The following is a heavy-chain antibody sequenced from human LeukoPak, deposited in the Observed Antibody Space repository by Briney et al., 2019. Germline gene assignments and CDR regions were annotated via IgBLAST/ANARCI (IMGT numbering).Heavy chain of an antibody. CDR1: GGSISSYY. J-gene: IGHJ4*02. Sequence: SETLPLTCTVSGGSISSYYWSWIRQPPGKGLEWIGRIYTSGSTNYNPSLKSRVTISVDTSKNQFSLRLSSVTAADTAVYYCARDVWFGAGRTFDYWGQGTLVTVSS. V-gene: IGHV4-4*08. CDR3: ARDVWFGAGRTFDY. D-gene: IGHD3-10*01. CDR2: IYTSGST.